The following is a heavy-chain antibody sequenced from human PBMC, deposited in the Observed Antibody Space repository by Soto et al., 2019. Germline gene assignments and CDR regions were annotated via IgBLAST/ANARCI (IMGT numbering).Heavy chain of an antibody. CDR3: ARGINSWYHWFDP. V-gene: IGHV4-59*01. D-gene: IGHD6-13*01. Sequence: SETLSLTCTASGGSISGYYWNWIRQPPGKGLEWIGYIYYTGSTNYNPSLNSRVTISLDTSRNQFSLKLSSVTAADTAVYYCARGINSWYHWFDPWGQGTQVTVSS. J-gene: IGHJ5*02. CDR1: GGSISGYY. CDR2: IYYTGST.